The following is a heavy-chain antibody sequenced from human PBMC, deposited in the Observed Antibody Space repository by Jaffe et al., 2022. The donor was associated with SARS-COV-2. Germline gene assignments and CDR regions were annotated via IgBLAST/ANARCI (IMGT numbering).Heavy chain of an antibody. CDR3: ASIVGATIYHSPDY. V-gene: IGHV3-21*01. CDR1: GFTFSSYS. Sequence: EVQLVESGGGLVKPGGSLRLSCAASGFTFSSYSMNWVRQAPGKGLEWVSSISSSSSYIYYADSVKGRFTISRDNAKNSLYLQMNSLRAEDTAVYYCASIVGATIYHSPDYWGQGTLVTVSS. J-gene: IGHJ4*02. CDR2: ISSSSSYI. D-gene: IGHD1-26*01.